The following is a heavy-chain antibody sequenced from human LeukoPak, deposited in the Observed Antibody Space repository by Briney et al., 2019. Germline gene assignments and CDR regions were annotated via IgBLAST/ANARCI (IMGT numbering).Heavy chain of an antibody. CDR1: GYTFTGYY. Sequence: ASVKVSRKASGYTFTGYYIHWVRQAPGQGLQWIGYINPKFGATNYAQKFHGRVTITSDTSISTAYMDLSRLTSDDTALYYCVKDLGSGWYEAFDIWGRGTMVTVSS. D-gene: IGHD6-19*01. CDR2: INPKFGAT. V-gene: IGHV1-2*02. J-gene: IGHJ3*02. CDR3: VKDLGSGWYEAFDI.